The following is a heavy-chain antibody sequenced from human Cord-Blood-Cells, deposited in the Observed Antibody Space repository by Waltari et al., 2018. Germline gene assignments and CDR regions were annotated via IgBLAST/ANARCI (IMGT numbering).Heavy chain of an antibody. J-gene: IGHJ4*02. CDR3: ARELGREC. CDR2: INPSGGST. CDR1: GYTFTSYY. V-gene: IGHV1-46*03. Sequence: QVQLVQSGAEVKKPGASVKVSCKASGYTFTSYYMHGVRQAPGQGLEWMGIINPSGGSTSYAQKYQGRVTMTRDKSTNTGYMELSSLRSEGPAVYYCARELGRECWGQGTLGTVSP. D-gene: IGHD7-27*01.